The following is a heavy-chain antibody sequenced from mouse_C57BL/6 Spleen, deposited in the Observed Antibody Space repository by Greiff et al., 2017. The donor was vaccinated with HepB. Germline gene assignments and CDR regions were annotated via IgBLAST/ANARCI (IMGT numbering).Heavy chain of an antibody. CDR2: IHPNSGST. CDR3: ARGGKWGYDGDYDAMDY. V-gene: IGHV1-64*01. J-gene: IGHJ4*01. CDR1: GYTFTSYW. D-gene: IGHD2-2*01. Sequence: QVQLQQPGAELVKPGASVKLSCKASGYTFTSYWMHWVKQRPGQGLEWIGMIHPNSGSTNYNEKFKSKATLTVDKSSTTAYMQLRSLTSEDSAVYYCARGGKWGYDGDYDAMDYWGQGTSVTVSS.